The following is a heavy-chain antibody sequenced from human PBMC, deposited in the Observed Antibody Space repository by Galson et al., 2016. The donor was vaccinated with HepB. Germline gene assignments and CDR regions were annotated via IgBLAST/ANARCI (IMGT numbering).Heavy chain of an antibody. D-gene: IGHD3/OR15-3a*01. V-gene: IGHV1-46*01. Sequence: SVKVSCKASGYTFTSYYMHWVRQAPEQGLEWMGIINPSGGSTSYAQKFQDRVTMTRDTSTSTVYMELSSLRSEDAAIYYCARGRLAFLDWGGGWFDPWGQGTLVTVSS. CDR3: ARGRLAFLDWGGGWFDP. CDR1: GYTFTSYY. J-gene: IGHJ5*02. CDR2: INPSGGST.